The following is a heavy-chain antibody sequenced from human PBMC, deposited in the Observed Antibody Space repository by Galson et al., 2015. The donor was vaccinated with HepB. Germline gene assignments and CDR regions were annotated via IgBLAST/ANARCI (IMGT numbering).Heavy chain of an antibody. V-gene: IGHV3-15*07. Sequence: SLRLSCAASGFTFSNAWMNWVRQAPGKGLEWVGRIKSKTDGGTTDYAAPVKGRFTISRDDSKNTLYLQMNSLKTEDTAVYYCTSPGRDGYNYVDYWGQGTLVTVSS. D-gene: IGHD5-24*01. CDR2: IKSKTDGGTT. J-gene: IGHJ4*02. CDR3: TSPGRDGYNYVDY. CDR1: GFTFSNAW.